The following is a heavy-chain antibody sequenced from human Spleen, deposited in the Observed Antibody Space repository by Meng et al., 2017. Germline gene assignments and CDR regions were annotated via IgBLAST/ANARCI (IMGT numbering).Heavy chain of an antibody. CDR3: ARVGYSYGLHYFDY. CDR1: GFTFSIYE. D-gene: IGHD5-18*01. V-gene: IGHV3-48*03. J-gene: IGHJ4*02. CDR2: ISSSGSNI. Sequence: GESLKISCAASGFTFSIYELNWVRQAPGKGLEWVSYISSSGSNIYYADSVKGRFTISRDNAKNSLYLQMNSLRAEDTAVYYCARVGYSYGLHYFDYWGQGTLVTVSS.